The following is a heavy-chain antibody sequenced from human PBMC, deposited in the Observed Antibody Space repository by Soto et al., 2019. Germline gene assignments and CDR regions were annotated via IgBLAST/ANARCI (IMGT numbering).Heavy chain of an antibody. Sequence: QLQLQESGPGLVKPSETLSLTCTVSGGSISSSSYYWGWIRQPPGKGLEWIGSIYYSGSTYYNPSLKSRVTISVDTSKNQFSLKLSSVTAADTAVYYCARRSITIFDVYGMDVWGQGTTVTVSS. J-gene: IGHJ6*02. CDR1: GGSISSSSYY. CDR2: IYYSGST. D-gene: IGHD3-3*01. CDR3: ARRSITIFDVYGMDV. V-gene: IGHV4-39*01.